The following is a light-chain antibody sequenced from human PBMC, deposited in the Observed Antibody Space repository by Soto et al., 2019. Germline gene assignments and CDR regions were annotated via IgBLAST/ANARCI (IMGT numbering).Light chain of an antibody. CDR1: QSISSY. V-gene: IGKV1-39*01. CDR3: QQSYSTPPT. J-gene: IGKJ2*01. Sequence: DIQMTQSPSSLSASVGDSVTITCRTRQSISSYLNLYQHKPGKAPKLLIYAASSLQSGGPSRFSGSGSGTDFTLTISSLQPEDFANYYGQQSYSTPPTFGQGTKLEIK. CDR2: AAS.